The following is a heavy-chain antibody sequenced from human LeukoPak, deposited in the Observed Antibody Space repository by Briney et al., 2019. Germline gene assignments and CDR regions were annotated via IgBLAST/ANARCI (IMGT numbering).Heavy chain of an antibody. V-gene: IGHV3-48*03. CDR1: GFTFSSYE. CDR3: ARGLGDSSGYYFSDN. J-gene: IGHJ4*02. D-gene: IGHD3-22*01. CDR2: ISSSGSTI. Sequence: GGSLRLSCAASGFTFSSYEMNWVRQAPGKGLEWVSYISSSGSTIYYADSVKGRFTISRDNAKNSLYLQMNSLRAEDTAVYYCARGLGDSSGYYFSDNWGQGTLVTVSS.